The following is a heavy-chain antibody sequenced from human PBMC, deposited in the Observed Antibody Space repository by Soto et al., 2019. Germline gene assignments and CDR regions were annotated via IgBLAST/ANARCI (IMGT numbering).Heavy chain of an antibody. Sequence: QVQLVESGGGVVQPGRSLRLSCAASGFTFSRYTMHWVRQAPGKGLEWVAVISYDASNEYYADSVKGRFTISRDNSKNTLYVQMNRLRAEDTAVYYCAGSSGFYYAMDVWGQGTTVTVSS. V-gene: IGHV3-30-3*01. D-gene: IGHD6-25*01. CDR2: ISYDASNE. J-gene: IGHJ6*02. CDR3: AGSSGFYYAMDV. CDR1: GFTFSRYT.